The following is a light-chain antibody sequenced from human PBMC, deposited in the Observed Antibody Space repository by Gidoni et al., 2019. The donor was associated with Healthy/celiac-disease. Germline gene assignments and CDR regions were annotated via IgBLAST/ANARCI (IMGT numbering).Light chain of an antibody. CDR3: QQYYSTPFT. V-gene: IGKV4-1*01. J-gene: IGKJ3*01. CDR2: WAS. Sequence: DIVMTQSPDSRAVALGERATINCKSSKSVLYSSNNKNYLAWYQQKPGQPPKLLIYWASTRESGVPDRFSGSGSGTDFTLTISSLQAEDVAVYYCQQYYSTPFTFGPGTKVDIK. CDR1: KSVLYSSNNKNY.